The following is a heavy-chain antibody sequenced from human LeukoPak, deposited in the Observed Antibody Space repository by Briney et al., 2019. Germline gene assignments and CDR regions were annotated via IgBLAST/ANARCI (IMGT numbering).Heavy chain of an antibody. CDR3: ARQAGRQYPIDC. Sequence: KVSCKGSGYTFTSYWIGWVRQMPGKGLEWMGIIYPGDSDTRYSSSFQGQVTISADKSINTAYLQWSSLKASDTAMYYCARQAGRQYPIDCWGQGTLVTVSS. D-gene: IGHD4-11*01. V-gene: IGHV5-51*01. J-gene: IGHJ4*02. CDR1: GYTFTSYW. CDR2: IYPGDSDT.